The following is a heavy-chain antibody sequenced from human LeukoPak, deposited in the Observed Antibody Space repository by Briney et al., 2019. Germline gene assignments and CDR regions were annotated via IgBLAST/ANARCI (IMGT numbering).Heavy chain of an antibody. D-gene: IGHD3-22*01. CDR3: ARIRYYYDSSGTPAHNWFDP. Sequence: SETLSLTCTVSGYSISSGYYWGWIRRPPGKGLEGIGRIYHSGSTYSNPSLKSRVTISVDTSKNQFSLQLSSVTAADTVVYYCARIRYYYDSSGTPAHNWFDPWGQGTLVTVSS. CDR1: GYSISSGYY. V-gene: IGHV4-38-2*02. J-gene: IGHJ5*02. CDR2: IYHSGST.